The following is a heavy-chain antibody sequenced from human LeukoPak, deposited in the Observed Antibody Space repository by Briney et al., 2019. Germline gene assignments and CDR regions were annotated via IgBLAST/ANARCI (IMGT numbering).Heavy chain of an antibody. Sequence: PGGSLRLSCTTSGFNFGDYSMTWFRQAPGKGLEWVSFIRNKAAGGATDYAAPVKGRFTLSRDDSKSIAYLQMNSLKTEDTAVYYCTRDRIMTDYWGRGTLVTVSS. CDR2: IRNKAAGGAT. CDR3: TRDRIMTDY. V-gene: IGHV3-49*03. D-gene: IGHD2/OR15-2a*01. CDR1: GFNFGDYS. J-gene: IGHJ4*02.